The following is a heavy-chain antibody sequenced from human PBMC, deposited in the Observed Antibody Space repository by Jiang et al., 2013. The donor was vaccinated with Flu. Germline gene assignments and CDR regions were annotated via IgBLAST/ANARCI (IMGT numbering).Heavy chain of an antibody. CDR1: GGSIGSYY. CDR3: ARDYDFWSTGGGLDV. V-gene: IGHV4-59*01. D-gene: IGHD3/OR15-3a*01. Sequence: GSGLVKPAETLSLTCTVSGGSIGSYYWSWIRQSPGKGLEWIGHVYFSGSTNYNPALKSRVTISVDTSKNQFSLKLASVTAADTAVYYCARDYDFWSTGGGLDVWGQGTTVTVSS. CDR2: VYFSGST. J-gene: IGHJ6*02.